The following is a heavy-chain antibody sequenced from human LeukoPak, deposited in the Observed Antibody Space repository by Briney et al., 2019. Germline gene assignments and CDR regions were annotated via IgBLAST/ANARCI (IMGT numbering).Heavy chain of an antibody. CDR1: GGSVSKYY. Sequence: PSETLSLTCSVSGGSVSKYYWSWIRQPPGKGLEWIGYVYYTGSTNYNPSLKSRVTMFEDKSKNQFSLRLYSVTVADTAVYYCARHFAYSSSSYFDYWGQGTLVTVSS. CDR2: VYYTGST. CDR3: ARHFAYSSSSYFDY. J-gene: IGHJ4*02. D-gene: IGHD6-6*01. V-gene: IGHV4-59*08.